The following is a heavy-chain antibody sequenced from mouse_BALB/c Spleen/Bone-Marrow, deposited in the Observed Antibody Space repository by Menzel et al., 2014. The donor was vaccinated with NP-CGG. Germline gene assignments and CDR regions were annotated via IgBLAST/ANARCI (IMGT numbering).Heavy chain of an antibody. CDR3: ARGIPYYPMDF. Sequence: VQLQQSGAELVKPGASVKLSCTASGFNIKDTYMHWVKQRPEQGLEWIGRIDPANGNTKFAPKFQGKATITADTSSNTAYLHLSSLTSEDTAVYYCARGIPYYPMDFWGQGTLVTVSS. CDR2: IDPANGNT. D-gene: IGHD5-1-1*01. J-gene: IGHJ4*01. V-gene: IGHV14-3*02. CDR1: GFNIKDTY.